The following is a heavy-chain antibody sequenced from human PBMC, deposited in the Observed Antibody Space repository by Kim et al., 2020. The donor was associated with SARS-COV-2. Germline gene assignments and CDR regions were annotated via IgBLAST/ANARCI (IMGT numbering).Heavy chain of an antibody. CDR3: AKEIYGGATTG. CDR2: ISGSGGST. CDR1: GFTLSSYA. Sequence: GGSLRLSCAASGFTLSSYAMSWVRQAPGKGLEWISVISGSGGSTYYADSVRGRFSISRDNSKNRLYLQMNSLRAEDTAVYYCAKEIYGGATTGWGQGSLVTGSS. V-gene: IGHV3-23*01. J-gene: IGHJ4*02. D-gene: IGHD1-26*01.